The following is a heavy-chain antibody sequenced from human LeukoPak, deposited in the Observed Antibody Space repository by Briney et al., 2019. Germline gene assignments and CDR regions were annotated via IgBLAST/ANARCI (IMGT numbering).Heavy chain of an antibody. J-gene: IGHJ6*03. CDR2: IIPIFGTA. V-gene: IGHV1-69*06. Sequence: SVKVSCKDSGGTFSSYAISWVRQAPGQGLEWMGGIIPIFGTANYAQKFQGGVTITADKSTSTAYMELSSLRSEDTAEYYCARGVGFNCTNGVCRGYYYYYMDVWGKGTTVTVSS. CDR3: ARGVGFNCTNGVCRGYYYYYMDV. CDR1: GGTFSSYA. D-gene: IGHD2-8*01.